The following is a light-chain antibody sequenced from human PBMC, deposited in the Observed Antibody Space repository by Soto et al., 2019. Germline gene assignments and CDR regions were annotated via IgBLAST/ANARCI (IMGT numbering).Light chain of an antibody. CDR3: CSYAGTLDV. CDR2: DVS. CDR1: SSDFGGYNY. Sequence: QSVLTQPRSVSGSPGQSGTISCTGTSSDFGGYNYVSWYPHHPGKAPKLMIYDVSERPSGVPDRFSGSKSGNTASLTISGLQAEDEADYYCCSYAGTLDVFGTGTKLTVL. V-gene: IGLV2-11*01. J-gene: IGLJ1*01.